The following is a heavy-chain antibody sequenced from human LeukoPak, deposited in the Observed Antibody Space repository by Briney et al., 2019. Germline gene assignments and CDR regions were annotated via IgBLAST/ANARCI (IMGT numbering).Heavy chain of an antibody. D-gene: IGHD5-24*01. J-gene: IGHJ4*02. CDR3: ARGGGYKAN. CDR2: INHSGST. CDR1: GGSFSGYY. V-gene: IGHV4-34*01. Sequence: SETLSLTCAVYGGSFSGYYWSWIRQPPGKGLEWIGEINHSGSTNYNPSLKSRVTISVDTSKNQFSLKLSSVAAADTAVYYCARGGGYKANWGQGTLVTVSS.